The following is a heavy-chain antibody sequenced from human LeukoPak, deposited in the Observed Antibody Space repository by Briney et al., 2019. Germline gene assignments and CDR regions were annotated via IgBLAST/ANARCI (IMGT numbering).Heavy chain of an antibody. V-gene: IGHV1-69*05. J-gene: IGHJ4*02. Sequence: GASVKVSCKASGGTFSSYAISWVRQAPGQGLEWMGGIIPIFGTANYAQKFQERVTITRGMSTSTAYMELSSLRSEDTAVYYCAADPHCSGGSCYPLFDYWGQGTLVTVSS. CDR1: GGTFSSYA. CDR3: AADPHCSGGSCYPLFDY. CDR2: IIPIFGTA. D-gene: IGHD2-15*01.